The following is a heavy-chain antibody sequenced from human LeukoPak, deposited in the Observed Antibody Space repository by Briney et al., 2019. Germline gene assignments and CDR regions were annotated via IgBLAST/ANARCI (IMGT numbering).Heavy chain of an antibody. Sequence: GGSLRLSCAASGFTVSSSYMSWVRQAPGKGLEWVGRIKSKTDGGTTDHAAPVKGRFTISRDDSKNTLYLQMNSLKTEDTALYYCTAEYDSSGYYPWFFDLWGRGTLVTASS. D-gene: IGHD3-22*01. J-gene: IGHJ2*01. CDR1: GFTVSSSY. CDR2: IKSKTDGGTT. V-gene: IGHV3-15*01. CDR3: TAEYDSSGYYPWFFDL.